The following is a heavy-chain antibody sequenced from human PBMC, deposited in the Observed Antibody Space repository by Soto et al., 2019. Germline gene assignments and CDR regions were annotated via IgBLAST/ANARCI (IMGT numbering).Heavy chain of an antibody. CDR1: GFTFGSHG. CDR3: AKLDDDVGSVY. J-gene: IGHJ4*01. V-gene: IGHV3-23*01. D-gene: IGHD2-15*01. Sequence: GGSLRLSCAASGFTFGSHGMSWVRQAPGKGLEWVSSISGSGGSTYYTDSVKGRFTISRDNSKNTLYLQMNSLRAEDTALYYCAKLDDDVGSVYWGHLTPVTASP. CDR2: ISGSGGST.